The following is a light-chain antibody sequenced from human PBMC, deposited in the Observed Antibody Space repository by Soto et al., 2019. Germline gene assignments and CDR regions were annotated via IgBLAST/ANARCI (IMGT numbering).Light chain of an antibody. CDR2: GAS. CDR3: QQRSNWPPIT. Sequence: EFVLTQSPATLSLSPWDRAALSCKASQSVHNYLACYPHKPGQAPRLLIYGASNRAAGIPARFSGSGSGTDFTLTINSLEPEDFAVYYCQQRSNWPPITFGQGTRLEIK. J-gene: IGKJ5*01. V-gene: IGKV3-11*01. CDR1: QSVHNY.